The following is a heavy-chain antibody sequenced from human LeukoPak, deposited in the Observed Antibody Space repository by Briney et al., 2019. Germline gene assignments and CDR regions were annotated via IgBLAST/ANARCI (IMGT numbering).Heavy chain of an antibody. J-gene: IGHJ4*02. Sequence: SETLSLTCTVSGGSISSYYWSWIRQPAGKGLEWIGRIYSSGRSNYNPSLKSRATMSVDTSKNQFSLKLSSVTAADTAVYYCARDRVGDGYVDYWGQGTLVTVSS. D-gene: IGHD5-24*01. V-gene: IGHV4-4*07. CDR1: GGSISSYY. CDR2: IYSSGRS. CDR3: ARDRVGDGYVDY.